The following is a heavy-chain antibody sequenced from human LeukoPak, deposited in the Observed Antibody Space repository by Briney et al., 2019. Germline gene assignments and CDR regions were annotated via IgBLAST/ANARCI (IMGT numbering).Heavy chain of an antibody. CDR2: ISSSSATI. CDR3: ARDMSPRGYSYSLAY. J-gene: IGHJ4*02. Sequence: GGSLRLSCAASGFTFSSYSMNWVRQAPGKGLEWISYISSSSATIYYADSAKGRFTISRDDAKNSLYLQMNSLRDEDTAVYYCARDMSPRGYSYSLAYWGQGTLVTVSS. V-gene: IGHV3-48*02. D-gene: IGHD5-18*01. CDR1: GFTFSSYS.